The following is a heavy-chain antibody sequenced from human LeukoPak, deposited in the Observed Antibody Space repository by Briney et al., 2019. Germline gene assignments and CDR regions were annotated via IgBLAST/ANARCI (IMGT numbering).Heavy chain of an antibody. CDR2: IYSGGST. D-gene: IGHD3-22*01. Sequence: GGSLRLSCAASGFTVSSNYMSWVRQAPGKGLEWVSVIYSGGSTYYADSVKGRFTISRDNSKNSLYLQMNSLRAKDTALYYCARGGHYDSSGYYRPTDYWGQGTLVTVSS. J-gene: IGHJ4*02. CDR3: ARGGHYDSSGYYRPTDY. V-gene: IGHV3-66*01. CDR1: GFTVSSNY.